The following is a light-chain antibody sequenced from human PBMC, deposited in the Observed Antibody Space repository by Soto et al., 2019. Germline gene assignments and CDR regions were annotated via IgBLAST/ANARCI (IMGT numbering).Light chain of an antibody. CDR3: QQYNNWPRT. Sequence: EIVMTQSPATLSVSPGERATLSCRASQSVSSNLAWYQQKPGQAPNLLIYDTSTRASGIPARFSGSGSETDFTLTISSLQSEDFAVYYCQQYNNWPRTFGQGTKVEIK. CDR1: QSVSSN. CDR2: DTS. J-gene: IGKJ1*01. V-gene: IGKV3-15*01.